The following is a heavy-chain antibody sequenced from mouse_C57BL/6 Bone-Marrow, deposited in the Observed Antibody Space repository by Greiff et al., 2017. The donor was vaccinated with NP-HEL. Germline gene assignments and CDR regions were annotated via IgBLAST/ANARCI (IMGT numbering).Heavy chain of an antibody. J-gene: IGHJ3*01. CDR2: INPGSGGT. CDR3: ARYPLY. V-gene: IGHV1-54*01. Sequence: VQGVESGAELVRPGTSVKVSCKASGYAFTNYLIEWVKQRPGQGLEWIGVINPGSGGTNYNEKFKGKATLTADKSSSTAYMQLSSLTSEDSAVYFCARYPLYWGQGTLVTVSA. CDR1: GYAFTNYL.